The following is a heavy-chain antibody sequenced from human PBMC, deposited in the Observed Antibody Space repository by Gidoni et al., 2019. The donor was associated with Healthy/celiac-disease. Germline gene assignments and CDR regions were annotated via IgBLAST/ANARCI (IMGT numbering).Heavy chain of an antibody. CDR1: GYSLTELY. J-gene: IGHJ5*02. Sequence: QVQLVKSGAEVKKPGAAVKVAGRVSGYSLTELYMHWVRQAPGKGIEWMGGFDPEDGETIYAQKFQGRVPMTEDTSTDTAYMELSSLRSEDTAVYYCAAGYCSSTSCYTWFAPWGQGTLVTVSS. CDR2: FDPEDGET. V-gene: IGHV1-24*01. CDR3: AAGYCSSTSCYTWFAP. D-gene: IGHD2-2*02.